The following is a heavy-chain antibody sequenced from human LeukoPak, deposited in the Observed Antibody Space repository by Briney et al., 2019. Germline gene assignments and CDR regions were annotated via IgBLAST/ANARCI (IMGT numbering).Heavy chain of an antibody. D-gene: IGHD2-15*01. CDR2: ISGSGGST. CDR3: AKSGPHCSGGSCYGLGYYYYYYYMDV. Sequence: GGSLRLSCAASGFTFSSYGMSWVRQAPGKGLEWVSAISGSGGSTYYADSVKGRFTISRDNSKNTLYLQMNSLRAEDTAVYYCAKSGPHCSGGSCYGLGYYYYYYYMDVWGKGTTVTISS. J-gene: IGHJ6*03. V-gene: IGHV3-23*01. CDR1: GFTFSSYG.